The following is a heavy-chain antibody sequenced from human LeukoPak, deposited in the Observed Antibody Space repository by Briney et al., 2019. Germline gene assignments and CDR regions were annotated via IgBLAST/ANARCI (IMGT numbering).Heavy chain of an antibody. Sequence: SVKVSCKASGGTFSSYAISWVRQAPGQGLEWMGGIIPIFGTANYAQKFQGRVTITADESTSAAYMELRSLRSDDTAVYYCARESSGWLRYYYYGMDVWGQGTTVTVSS. CDR1: GGTFSSYA. D-gene: IGHD6-19*01. CDR2: IIPIFGTA. V-gene: IGHV1-69*13. J-gene: IGHJ6*02. CDR3: ARESSGWLRYYYYGMDV.